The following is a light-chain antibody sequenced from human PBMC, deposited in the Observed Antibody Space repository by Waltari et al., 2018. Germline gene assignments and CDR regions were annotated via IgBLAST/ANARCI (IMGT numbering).Light chain of an antibody. Sequence: QSALTQPASVSGSPGQSITISCTGTSSDVGVHNYVSWYQQHPGKAPKLMIYAVNKRASGFSVRLSGSRSVNPASLTISALQAEDEADYYCSSYTTSNTWLFGGGTKLTVL. V-gene: IGLV2-14*03. CDR2: AVN. CDR3: SSYTTSNTWL. J-gene: IGLJ3*02. CDR1: SSDVGVHNY.